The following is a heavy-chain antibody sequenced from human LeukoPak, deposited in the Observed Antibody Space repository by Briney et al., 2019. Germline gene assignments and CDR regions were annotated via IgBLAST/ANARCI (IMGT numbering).Heavy chain of an antibody. CDR3: ARGSGYYSSPNWFDP. D-gene: IGHD3-22*01. CDR1: GCSISSGGYY. V-gene: IGHV4-31*03. J-gene: IGHJ5*02. Sequence: SSETLSLTCTVSGCSISSGGYYWSWIRQHPGKGLEWIGYIYYSGSTYYNPSLKSRVTISVDTSKNQFSLKLSSVTAADTAVYYCARGSGYYSSPNWFDPWGQGTLVTVSS. CDR2: IYYSGST.